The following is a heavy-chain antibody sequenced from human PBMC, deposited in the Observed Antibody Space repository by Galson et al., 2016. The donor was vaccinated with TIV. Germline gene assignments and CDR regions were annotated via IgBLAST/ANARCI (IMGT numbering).Heavy chain of an antibody. J-gene: IGHJ4*02. CDR1: GGSFRGYY. CDR3: ARNKRGFTRGYGGHFDS. D-gene: IGHD5-12*01. Sequence: LSLTCGVNGGSFRGYYWAWIRQSPGMGLEWIGNVNDNGRVDYNPSLKGRVTLSADASTTQFSLKLTSVTAADTGFYYCARNKRGFTRGYGGHFDSWGQGILVTVSS. V-gene: IGHV4-34*01. CDR2: VNDNGRV.